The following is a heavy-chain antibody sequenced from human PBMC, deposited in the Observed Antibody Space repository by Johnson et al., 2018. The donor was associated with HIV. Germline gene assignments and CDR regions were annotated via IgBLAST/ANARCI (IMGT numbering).Heavy chain of an antibody. CDR1: GFTVSSNF. D-gene: IGHD2-8*01. J-gene: IGHJ3*02. CDR2: IYSGGTT. V-gene: IGHV3-66*02. CDR3: ARRASNTYGAIDI. Sequence: VQLVESGGGLVQPGGSLRLSCAASGFTVSSNFMTWVRQAPGKGLEWVSVIYSGGTTLYAYSVKGRFTISRDTSKNTLSLQLNSLRPDDTAVYYCARRASNTYGAIDIWGQGTVVTVSS.